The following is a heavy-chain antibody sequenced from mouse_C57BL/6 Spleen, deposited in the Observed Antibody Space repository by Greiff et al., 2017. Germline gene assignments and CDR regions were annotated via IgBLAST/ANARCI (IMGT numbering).Heavy chain of an antibody. CDR2: IYPGSGST. CDR3: ARRGGSNYPFAY. D-gene: IGHD2-5*01. V-gene: IGHV1-55*01. J-gene: IGHJ3*01. Sequence: VQLQQPGAELVKPGASVKMSCKASGYTFTSYWITWVKQRPGQGLEWIGDIYPGSGSTNYNEKFKSKATLTVDTSSSTAYMQLSSLTSEDSAVYYCARRGGSNYPFAYWGQGTLVTVSA. CDR1: GYTFTSYW.